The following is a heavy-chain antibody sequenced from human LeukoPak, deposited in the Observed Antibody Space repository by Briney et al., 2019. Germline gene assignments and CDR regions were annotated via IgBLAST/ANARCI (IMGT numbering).Heavy chain of an antibody. CDR1: GGSISSSTYY. D-gene: IGHD4-11*01. V-gene: IGHV4-39*01. J-gene: IGHJ4*02. Sequence: SETLSLTCIVSGGSISSSTYYWGWTRQPPGKGLEWIASIHNSGRTSYNPSLKSRVTISVDTSKNHFSLKLRSVTAADTAVYYCARHSPYSNGVYWGQGTLVTVSS. CDR3: ARHSPYSNGVY. CDR2: IHNSGRT.